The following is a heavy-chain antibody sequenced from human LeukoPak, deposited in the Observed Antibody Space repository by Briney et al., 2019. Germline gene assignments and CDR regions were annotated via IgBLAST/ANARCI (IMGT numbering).Heavy chain of an antibody. CDR1: GFTFSSYW. V-gene: IGHV3-23*01. J-gene: IGHJ4*02. D-gene: IGHD3-16*01. CDR2: ISGSGGGT. CDR3: AKDQEDDYVWGSYDY. Sequence: GGSLRLSCAASGFTFSSYWMSWVRQAPGKGLEWVSAISGSGGGTYYADSVKGRFIISRDNSKNTLYLQMNSLRAEDTAVYYCAKDQEDDYVWGSYDYWGQGTLVTVSS.